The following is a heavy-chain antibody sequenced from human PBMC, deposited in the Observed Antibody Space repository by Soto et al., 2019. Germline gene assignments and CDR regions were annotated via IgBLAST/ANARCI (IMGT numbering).Heavy chain of an antibody. V-gene: IGHV4-4*02. CDR1: GDSISSSVW. D-gene: IGHD7-27*01. Sequence: KTSETLSLTCAVSGDSISSSVWWTGVRQPPGKGLEWIGEVFHTGNTNYNPSLKSRVTMSVDKSTNEFSLKVTSVTAADTAIYYCARKAWVRFDYWGQGALVTVCS. CDR2: VFHTGNT. J-gene: IGHJ4*02. CDR3: ARKAWVRFDY.